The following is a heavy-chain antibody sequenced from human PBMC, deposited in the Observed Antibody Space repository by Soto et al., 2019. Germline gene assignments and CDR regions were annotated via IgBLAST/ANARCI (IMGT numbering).Heavy chain of an antibody. V-gene: IGHV1-18*01. CDR3: ARMGDVPDYYDGLDV. D-gene: IGHD3-16*01. J-gene: IGHJ6*02. Sequence: QVQLVQSGAEVKKPGASVKVSCKATGYSFTRYGISWVRQAPGQGLEWMGWISCYNANTKYPENLQGRVTMTTDTSTSTAYMEVRNLISDDTAVYYCARMGDVPDYYDGLDVWGQGTTVTVSS. CDR1: GYSFTRYG. CDR2: ISCYNANT.